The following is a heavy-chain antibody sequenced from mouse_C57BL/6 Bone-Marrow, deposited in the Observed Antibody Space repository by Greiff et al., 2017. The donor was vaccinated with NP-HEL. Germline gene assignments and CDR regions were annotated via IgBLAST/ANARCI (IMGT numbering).Heavy chain of an antibody. J-gene: IGHJ3*01. CDR2: ISSGGDYI. V-gene: IGHV5-9-1*02. D-gene: IGHD1-1*01. CDR3: TLYGSTFAY. CDR1: GFTFSSYA. Sequence: EVKLMESGEGLVKPGGSLKLSCAASGFTFSSYAMSWVRQTPEKRLEWVAYISSGGDYIYYADTVKGRFTISRDNARNTLYLQMSSLKSEDTAMYYCTLYGSTFAYWGQGTLVTVSA.